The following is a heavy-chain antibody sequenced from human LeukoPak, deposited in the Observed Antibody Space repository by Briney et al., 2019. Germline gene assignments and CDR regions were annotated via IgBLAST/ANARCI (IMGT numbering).Heavy chain of an antibody. CDR2: INHSGST. Sequence: PSETLSLTCAVYGGSFSGYYWGWIRQPPGKGLEWIGEINHSGSTNYNPSLKSRVTMSIDTSKNQFSLKVNSVTAADTAVYYCASLQGYCSGNRCPSSANYYYYMDVWGKGTTVTVSS. D-gene: IGHD2-15*01. CDR3: ASLQGYCSGNRCPSSANYYYYMDV. CDR1: GGSFSGYY. J-gene: IGHJ6*03. V-gene: IGHV4-34*01.